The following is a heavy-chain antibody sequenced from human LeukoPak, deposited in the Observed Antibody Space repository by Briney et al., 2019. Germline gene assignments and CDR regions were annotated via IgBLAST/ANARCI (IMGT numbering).Heavy chain of an antibody. V-gene: IGHV4-38-2*02. Sequence: SETLSLTCGVSGYSFSSGYQWAWIRPPPGKVLEWIGSIYHSGSAHYNPSLKSRVTISVETSKNQFSLNMYSVTAADTAVYYCARDPRWLTPDCTSTSCYENYFDPRGQGTLVTVSS. CDR2: IYHSGSA. D-gene: IGHD2-2*01. CDR1: GYSFSSGYQ. CDR3: ARDPRWLTPDCTSTSCYENYFDP. J-gene: IGHJ5*02.